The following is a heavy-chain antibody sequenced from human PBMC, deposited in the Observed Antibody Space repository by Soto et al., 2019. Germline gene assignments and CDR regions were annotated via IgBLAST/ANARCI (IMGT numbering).Heavy chain of an antibody. Sequence: GVPAEASCEGSGYTFTRDGVSWVRQAPGQGLEWMGWISAYNGNTNYAQKLQGRVTMTTDTSTSTAYMELRSLRSDDTAVYYCAREWELPDYWGQGTLVTVSS. V-gene: IGHV1-18*01. D-gene: IGHD1-26*01. CDR1: GYTFTRDG. CDR2: ISAYNGNT. CDR3: AREWELPDY. J-gene: IGHJ4*02.